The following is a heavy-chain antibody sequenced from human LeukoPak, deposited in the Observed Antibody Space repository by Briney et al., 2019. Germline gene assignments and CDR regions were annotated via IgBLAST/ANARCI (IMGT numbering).Heavy chain of an antibody. J-gene: IGHJ6*03. CDR3: ARDLGILQRNMDV. D-gene: IGHD6-13*01. Sequence: GGSLRLSCAASGFTFSSYEMNWVRQAPGKGLEWVSYISSSGSTIYYADSVKGRFTISRDNAKNSLYLQMNSLRAEDTAVYYCARDLGILQRNMDVWGKGTTVTISS. CDR1: GFTFSSYE. CDR2: ISSSGSTI. V-gene: IGHV3-48*03.